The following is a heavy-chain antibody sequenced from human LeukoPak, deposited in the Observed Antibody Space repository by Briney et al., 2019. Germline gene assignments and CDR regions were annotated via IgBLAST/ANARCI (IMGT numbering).Heavy chain of an antibody. J-gene: IGHJ4*02. CDR3: AKAQTKQMVRGVLDY. V-gene: IGHV3-30*18. CDR1: GFTFSSYG. Sequence: PGGSLRLSCAASGFTFSSYGMHWVRQAPGKGLEWVAVISYDGSNKYYADSVKGRFTISRDNSKNTLYLQMNSLRAADTAVYYCAKAQTKQMVRGVLDYWGQGTLVTVSS. CDR2: ISYDGSNK. D-gene: IGHD3-10*01.